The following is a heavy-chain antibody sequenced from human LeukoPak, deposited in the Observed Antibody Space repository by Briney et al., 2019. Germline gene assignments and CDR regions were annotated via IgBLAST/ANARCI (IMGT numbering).Heavy chain of an antibody. CDR2: IYPGDADT. Sequence: GESLKISCEASGYTFSSYWIGWVRPMPGKGLEWFSIIYPGDADTRYSPSFQGHVTVSADKSMSTAYLQWSSLKASDTALYYCARQRDGFFDYWGQGTLVTVSS. CDR1: GYTFSSYW. J-gene: IGHJ4*02. CDR3: ARQRDGFFDY. V-gene: IGHV5-51*01. D-gene: IGHD5-24*01.